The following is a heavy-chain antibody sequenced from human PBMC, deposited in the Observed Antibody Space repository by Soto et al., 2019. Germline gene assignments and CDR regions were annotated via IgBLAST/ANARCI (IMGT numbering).Heavy chain of an antibody. CDR3: AGGSGSYYYHGMDV. J-gene: IGHJ6*02. V-gene: IGHV3-23*01. Sequence: GGSLRLSCAASGFTFSSYAMSWIRQAPGKGLEWVSGIIGTGGSTNYADSVKGRSTISRDNLKNTLYLQMNNLRAEDTAVYYCAGGSGSYYYHGMDVWGQGTTVTVSS. CDR1: GFTFSSYA. CDR2: IIGTGGST. D-gene: IGHD3-10*01.